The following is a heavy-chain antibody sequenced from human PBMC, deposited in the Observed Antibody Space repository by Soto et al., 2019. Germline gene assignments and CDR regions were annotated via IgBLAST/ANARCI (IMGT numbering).Heavy chain of an antibody. CDR2: IYSGGST. V-gene: IGHV3-66*01. CDR1: GFTVSTKY. Sequence: PGGSLRLSCAASGFTVSTKYMSWVRQAPGKGLEWVSVIYSGGSTFYADSVRGRFTISRDNSKNTVNLQMNSLRAEDTAVYYCASDPWLPAYCGQGSLVPGSS. J-gene: IGHJ1*01. CDR3: ASDPWLPAY. D-gene: IGHD5-12*01.